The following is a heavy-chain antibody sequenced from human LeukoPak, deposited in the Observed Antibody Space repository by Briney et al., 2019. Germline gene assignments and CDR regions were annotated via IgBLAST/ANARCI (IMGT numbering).Heavy chain of an antibody. CDR2: IKSKTDGGTT. Sequence: PGGSLRLSCAASGFTFSNAWMSWVRQAPGKGLEWVGRIKSKTDGGTTDYAAPVKGRFTISRDDSKNTLYLQMNSLKTEDTAVYYCTTFSGSYLYYYYYYYMDVWGKGTTVTVSS. V-gene: IGHV3-15*01. J-gene: IGHJ6*03. CDR1: GFTFSNAW. D-gene: IGHD1-26*01. CDR3: TTFSGSYLYYYYYYYMDV.